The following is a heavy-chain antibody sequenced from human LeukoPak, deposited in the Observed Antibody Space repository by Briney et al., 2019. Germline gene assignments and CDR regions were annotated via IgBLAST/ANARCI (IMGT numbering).Heavy chain of an antibody. J-gene: IGHJ3*02. CDR2: ISWNSGGI. V-gene: IGHV3-9*03. Sequence: GGSLRLSCAASGLTFDDYAMHWVRQAPGKGLEWASGISWNSGGIGYADSVKGRFTISRDNAKNSLYLQMNSLRAEDMALYYCAKGHTYYYDSSGYSRDAFDIWGQGTMVTVSS. CDR1: GLTFDDYA. D-gene: IGHD3-22*01. CDR3: AKGHTYYYDSSGYSRDAFDI.